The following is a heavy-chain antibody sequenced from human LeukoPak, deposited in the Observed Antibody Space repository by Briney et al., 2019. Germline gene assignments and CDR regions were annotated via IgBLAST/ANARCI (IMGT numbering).Heavy chain of an antibody. D-gene: IGHD3-3*01. Sequence: PSETLSLTCTVSGGSISSYYWSWIRQPPGKGLEWIGCIYYSGSTNYNTSLKSRVTISVDTSKNQFSLKLSSVTAADTAVYYCARDRYYDFWSGSNDAFDIWGQGTMVTVSS. J-gene: IGHJ3*02. CDR3: ARDRYYDFWSGSNDAFDI. V-gene: IGHV4-59*01. CDR1: GGSISSYY. CDR2: IYYSGST.